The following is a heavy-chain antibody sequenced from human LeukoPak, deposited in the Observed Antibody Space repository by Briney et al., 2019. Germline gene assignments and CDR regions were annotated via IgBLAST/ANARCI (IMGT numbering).Heavy chain of an antibody. CDR3: AKRGVVIRVILVGFHKQAYYFDS. J-gene: IGHJ4*02. Sequence: GGSLRLSCAVSGITLSNYGMSWVRQAPGKGLEWVAGISDSGGSTKYADSVKGRFTISRGNPKNTLYLQMNSLRVEDTAVYFCAKRGVVIRVILVGFHKQAYYFDSWGQGAVVTVSS. CDR2: ISDSGGST. V-gene: IGHV3-23*01. D-gene: IGHD3-22*01. CDR1: GITLSNYG.